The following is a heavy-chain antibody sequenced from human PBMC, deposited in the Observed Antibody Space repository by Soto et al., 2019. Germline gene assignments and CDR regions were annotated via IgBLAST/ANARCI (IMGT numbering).Heavy chain of an antibody. CDR1: GFTFNSHS. CDR2: INSGGSDL. CDR3: ARDNSWSIDY. D-gene: IGHD6-13*01. V-gene: IGHV3-48*01. J-gene: IGHJ4*02. Sequence: EVQLVESGGGLVQPGGSLRLSCAASGFTFNSHSMIWVRQAPGKGLEWISYINSGGSDLYYTDSVKGRFTISRDNAKNSLYLRMNSLRVEDTAVYYCARDNSWSIDYWGQGTLVTVSS.